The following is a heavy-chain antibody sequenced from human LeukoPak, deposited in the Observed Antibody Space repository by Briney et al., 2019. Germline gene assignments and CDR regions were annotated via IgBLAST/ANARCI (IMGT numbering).Heavy chain of an antibody. D-gene: IGHD2-2*01. V-gene: IGHV4-38-2*02. CDR3: ARDPRWLTPDCTSTSCYENYFDP. CDR1: GYSISSDYY. Sequence: SETLSLTCAVSGYSISSDYYWGWIRQPPGKGLEWIGSIYHSGSAHYNPSLKSRVTISVETSKNQFSLNMYSVTAADTAVYYCARDPRWLTPDCTSTSCYENYFDPWGQGTLVTVSS. CDR2: IYHSGSA. J-gene: IGHJ5*02.